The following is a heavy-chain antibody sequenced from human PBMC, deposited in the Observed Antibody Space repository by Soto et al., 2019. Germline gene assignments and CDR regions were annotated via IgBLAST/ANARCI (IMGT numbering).Heavy chain of an antibody. CDR3: ARDTFWEGGRFDI. D-gene: IGHD3-16*01. J-gene: IGHJ3*02. V-gene: IGHV4-30-4*01. CDR2: IYDSGST. CDR1: GGSISSGDYY. Sequence: QVQLQESGPGLVKPSQTLSLTCTVSGGSISSGDYYWSWIRQPPGKGLEWIGYIYDSGSTYYIPSLKSRVTISVDTSKNQFSLKLSSVTAADTAVYYCARDTFWEGGRFDIWGQGTMVTVSS.